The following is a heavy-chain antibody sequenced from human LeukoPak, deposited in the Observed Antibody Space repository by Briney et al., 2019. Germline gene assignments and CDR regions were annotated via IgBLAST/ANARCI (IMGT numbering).Heavy chain of an antibody. D-gene: IGHD6-19*01. Sequence: KPSETLSLTCTVSGGSISSSSYYWGWIRQPPGKGREWFGSIYYSGSTYYNPSLKSRVTISVDTSKNQFSLTLSSVTAADTAVYYCARGSSWYSSGFLFDYWGQGTLVTVSS. CDR3: ARGSSWYSSGFLFDY. CDR1: GGSISSSSYY. V-gene: IGHV4-39*07. CDR2: IYYSGST. J-gene: IGHJ4*02.